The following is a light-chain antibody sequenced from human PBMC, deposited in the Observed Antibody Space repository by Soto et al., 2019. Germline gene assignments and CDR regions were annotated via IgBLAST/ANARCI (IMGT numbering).Light chain of an antibody. CDR3: SSYTFSSTLVV. Sequence: QSALTQPASVSGSPGQSITISCTGTSSDVGGYNFVFWYQQHPGKAPRLMIFEVNNRPSGVSDRFSGSKSGNTASLTISGLQAEDEADYYCSSYTFSSTLVVFGGGTKLTVL. CDR2: EVN. V-gene: IGLV2-14*01. J-gene: IGLJ3*02. CDR1: SSDVGGYNF.